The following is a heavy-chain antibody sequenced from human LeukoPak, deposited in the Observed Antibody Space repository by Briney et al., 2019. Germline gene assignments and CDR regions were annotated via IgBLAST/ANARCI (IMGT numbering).Heavy chain of an antibody. V-gene: IGHV3-74*01. J-gene: IGHJ6*02. CDR3: ARAINHYYDAKPA. CDR2: INSDGSST. Sequence: GGSLRLSCAASGFTFSSYWMHWVRQAPGKGLVWVSRINSDGSSTSYADSVKGRFTISRDNAKNTLYLQMNSLRVEDTAVYYCARAINHYYDAKPAWGQGTTVTVSS. CDR1: GFTFSSYW. D-gene: IGHD3-16*01.